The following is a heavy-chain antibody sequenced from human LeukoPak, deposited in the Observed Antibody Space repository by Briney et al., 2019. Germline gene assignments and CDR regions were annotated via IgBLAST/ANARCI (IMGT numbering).Heavy chain of an antibody. CDR1: GGTFSSYA. CDR2: IIPIFGTA. V-gene: IGHV1-69*06. J-gene: IGHJ5*02. D-gene: IGHD2-15*01. Sequence: GASVKVSCKASGGTFSSYAISWVRQAPGQRLEWMGGIIPIFGTANYAQKFQGRVTITADKSTSTAYMELSSLRSEDTAVYYCARSGYCSGGSCYLPYNWFDPWGQGTLVTVSS. CDR3: ARSGYCSGGSCYLPYNWFDP.